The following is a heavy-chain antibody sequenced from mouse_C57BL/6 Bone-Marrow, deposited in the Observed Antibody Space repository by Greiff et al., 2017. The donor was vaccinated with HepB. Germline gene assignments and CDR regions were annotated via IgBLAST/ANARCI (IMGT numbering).Heavy chain of an antibody. V-gene: IGHV1-26*01. CDR3: ARAYGSSWEGY. D-gene: IGHD1-1*01. Sequence: EVKLQQSGPELVKPGASVKISCKASGYTFTDYYMNWVKQSHGKSLEWIGDINPNNGGTSYNQKFKGKATLTVDKSSSTAYMELRSLTSEDSAVYYCARAYGSSWEGYWGQGTTLTVSS. CDR1: GYTFTDYY. CDR2: INPNNGGT. J-gene: IGHJ2*01.